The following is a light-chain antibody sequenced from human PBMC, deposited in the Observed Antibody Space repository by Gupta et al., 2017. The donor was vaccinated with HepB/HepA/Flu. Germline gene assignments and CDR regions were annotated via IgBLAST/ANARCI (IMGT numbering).Light chain of an antibody. CDR1: QSVSSN. Sequence: EIVFTQSPATLSVSPGERVSLSCRASQSVSSNLAWYQQKPGQPPRLLIYGAATRATGISVRFSGSGSGTDFTLTISSLQSEDSAIYYCQQYNKWPRAFGQGTKVEIK. V-gene: IGKV3-15*01. CDR2: GAA. J-gene: IGKJ1*01. CDR3: QQYNKWPRA.